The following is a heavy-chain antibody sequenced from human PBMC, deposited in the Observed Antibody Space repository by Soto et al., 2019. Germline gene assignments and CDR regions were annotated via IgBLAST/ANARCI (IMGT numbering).Heavy chain of an antibody. CDR3: ARDSGVSYYYYYMDV. CDR1: GGSISSGGYY. V-gene: IGHV4-31*03. CDR2: LYYSGST. Sequence: QVQLQESGPGLVKPSQTLSLTCTVSGGSISSGGYYWSWIRQHPGKGLEWIGYLYYSGSTYYNPSLKSRVTISVDTSKNQFSLKLSSVTAADTAVYYCARDSGVSYYYYYMDVWGKGTTVTVSS. J-gene: IGHJ6*03. D-gene: IGHD1-26*01.